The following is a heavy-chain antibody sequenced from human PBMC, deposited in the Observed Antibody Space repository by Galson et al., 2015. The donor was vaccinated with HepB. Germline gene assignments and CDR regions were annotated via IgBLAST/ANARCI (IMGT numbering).Heavy chain of an antibody. CDR2: IYYSGST. D-gene: IGHD1-14*01. CDR1: GGSISSGDYY. V-gene: IGHV4-30-4*01. Sequence: TLSLTCTVSGGSISSGDYYCSWIRQPPGKGLEWIGYIYYSGSTYYNPSLKSRVTISVDTSKNQFSLKLSSVTAADTAVYYCARVSDHNYFDYWGQGTLVTVSS. J-gene: IGHJ4*02. CDR3: ARVSDHNYFDY.